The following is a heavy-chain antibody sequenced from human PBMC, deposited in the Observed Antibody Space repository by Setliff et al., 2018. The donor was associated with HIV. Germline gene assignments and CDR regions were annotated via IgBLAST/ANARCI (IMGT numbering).Heavy chain of an antibody. CDR2: IFYTGTT. V-gene: IGHV4-38-2*01. CDR3: ASSPAWRSDYGLHTFDY. J-gene: IGHJ4*02. Sequence: SETLSLTCAVSGYSIRDNFFWGWVRQPPGKGLEWIGSIFYTGTTYYNPSLKSRVTLSLDTSKNQFSLELTSVTAADTAVYYCASSPAWRSDYGLHTFDYWGQGTLVTVSS. D-gene: IGHD4-17*01. CDR1: GYSIRDNFF.